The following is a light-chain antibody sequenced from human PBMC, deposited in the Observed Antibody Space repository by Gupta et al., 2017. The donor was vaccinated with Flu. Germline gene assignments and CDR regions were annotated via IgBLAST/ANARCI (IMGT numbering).Light chain of an antibody. CDR1: SSNVGSDF. CDR3: GTWDANRSAYV. Sequence: RVTVSCSGSSSNVGSDFLHWLQQVPGAAPKLLMYKNDKRPSGGPARFSGSKYGTSASLAISGLRAEDEADYYCGTWDANRSAYVFGTGTKVTVL. CDR2: KND. J-gene: IGLJ1*01. V-gene: IGLV1-47*01.